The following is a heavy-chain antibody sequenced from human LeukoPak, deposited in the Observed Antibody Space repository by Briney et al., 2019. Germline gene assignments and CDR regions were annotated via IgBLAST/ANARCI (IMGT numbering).Heavy chain of an antibody. J-gene: IGHJ4*02. CDR2: ISSNGGST. V-gene: IGHV3-64*01. Sequence: GGSLRLSCAASGFTFSSYAMHWVRQAPGKGLEYVSAISSNGGSTYYANSVKGRFTISRDNAKNTLYLQMNSLRAEDTAVYYCARAPDGGYGRDWGQGTLVTVSS. D-gene: IGHD5-12*01. CDR3: ARAPDGGYGRD. CDR1: GFTFSSYA.